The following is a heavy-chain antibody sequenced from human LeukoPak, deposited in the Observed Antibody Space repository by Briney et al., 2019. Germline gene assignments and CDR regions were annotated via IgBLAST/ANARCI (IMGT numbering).Heavy chain of an antibody. V-gene: IGHV3-48*01. CDR1: GFTFSYYS. D-gene: IGHD3-3*01. J-gene: IGHJ4*02. CDR3: ARERMRLFGDH. Sequence: GGSLRLSCATSGFTFSYYSMHWVRQAPGRGLEWVSYISNSGRTIYYADSVKGRFTISRDNAKNSVYLQMNSLRAEDTAVYYCARERMRLFGDHWGQGTLVTVSS. CDR2: ISNSGRTI.